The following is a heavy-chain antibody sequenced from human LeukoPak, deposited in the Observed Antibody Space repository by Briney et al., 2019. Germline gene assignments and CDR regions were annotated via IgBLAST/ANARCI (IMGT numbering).Heavy chain of an antibody. V-gene: IGHV1-2*02. J-gene: IGHJ4*02. CDR1: GYTFTGYY. Sequence: GASVKVSCKASGYTFTGYYMHWVRQAPGQGLEWMGWINPNSGGTNYAQKFQGRVTMTRDTSISTAYMELSRLRSDDTAVYYCARARWFGEFKTPYYFDYWGQGTLVTVSS. CDR2: INPNSGGT. D-gene: IGHD3-10*01. CDR3: ARARWFGEFKTPYYFDY.